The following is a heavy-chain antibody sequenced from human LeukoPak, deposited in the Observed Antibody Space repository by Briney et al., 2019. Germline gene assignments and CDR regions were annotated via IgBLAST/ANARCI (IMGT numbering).Heavy chain of an antibody. D-gene: IGHD3-22*01. CDR1: GFTFSNYG. V-gene: IGHV3-30*02. Sequence: PGGSLRLSCAASGFTFSNYGMHWVRQAPGKGLEWVAFIRSDGSNKNYADSVTGRFTISRDNSKNTLYVQMNSLRAEDTAVYYCANSGANGYYYDSSGYYYPFDYWGQGTLVTVSS. J-gene: IGHJ4*02. CDR2: IRSDGSNK. CDR3: ANSGANGYYYDSSGYYYPFDY.